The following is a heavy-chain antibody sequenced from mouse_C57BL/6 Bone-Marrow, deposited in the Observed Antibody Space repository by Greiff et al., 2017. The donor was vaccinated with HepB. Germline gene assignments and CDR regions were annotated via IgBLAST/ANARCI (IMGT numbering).Heavy chain of an antibody. CDR3: ARDANWGVFAY. J-gene: IGHJ3*01. V-gene: IGHV5-4*03. Sequence: EVMLVESGGGLVKPGGSLKLSCAASGFTFSSYAMSWVRQTPEKRLEWVATISDGGSYTYYPDNVKGRFTVSRDSAKNNQYLQMSHLTSEDTAMYCCARDANWGVFAYWGKGTLVTVSA. CDR2: ISDGGSYT. CDR1: GFTFSSYA. D-gene: IGHD4-1*01.